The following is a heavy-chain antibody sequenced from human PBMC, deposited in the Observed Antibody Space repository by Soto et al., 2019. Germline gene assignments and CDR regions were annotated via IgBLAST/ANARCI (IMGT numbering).Heavy chain of an antibody. Sequence: QVQLVQSGAEVKKPGSSVKVSCKASGGTFSSYAISWVRQAPGQGLEWMGGIIPIFGTANYAQKFQGRVTITADESTSTAYMELSSLRSEDTAVYYCARSERGYSGYDPYYYYGMDVWGQGTTVTVSS. V-gene: IGHV1-69*12. CDR2: IIPIFGTA. CDR1: GGTFSSYA. J-gene: IGHJ6*02. CDR3: ARSERGYSGYDPYYYYGMDV. D-gene: IGHD5-12*01.